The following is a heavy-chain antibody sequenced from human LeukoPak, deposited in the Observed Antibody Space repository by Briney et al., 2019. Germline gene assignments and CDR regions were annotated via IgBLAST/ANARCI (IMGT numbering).Heavy chain of an antibody. V-gene: IGHV3-23*01. CDR3: AKDRSCTVSGCNVGS. J-gene: IGHJ3*01. D-gene: IGHD2-8*02. Sequence: PGGSLRLSCAATGFTFSSFAMSWVRQAPGKGLEWVSAISGSGGSTYYADSVKGRFTISRDNSKNTLFLQMNSLRAEDTAVYYCAKDRSCTVSGCNVGSWGQGTMVTVSS. CDR2: ISGSGGST. CDR1: GFTFSSFA.